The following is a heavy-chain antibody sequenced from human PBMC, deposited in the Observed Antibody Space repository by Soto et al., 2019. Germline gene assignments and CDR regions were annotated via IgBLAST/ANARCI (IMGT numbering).Heavy chain of an antibody. V-gene: IGHV3-21*01. D-gene: IGHD3-3*01. CDR3: ARDAVLEWLLSVRYGAFDI. CDR1: GFTFSSYS. CDR2: ISSSSSYI. J-gene: IGHJ3*02. Sequence: GGSLRLSCAASGFTFSSYSMNWVRQAPGKGLEWVSSISSSSSYIYYADSVKGRFTISRDNAKNSLYLQMNSLRAEDTAVYYCARDAVLEWLLSVRYGAFDIWGQGTMVTVSS.